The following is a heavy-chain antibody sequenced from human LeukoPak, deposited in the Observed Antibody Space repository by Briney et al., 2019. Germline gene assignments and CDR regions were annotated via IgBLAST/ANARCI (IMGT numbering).Heavy chain of an antibody. Sequence: GGSLRLSCAASGFTVSSNYMSWVRQAPGKGLEWVSVIYSGGSTYYADSVKGRFTISRDNSKNTLYLQMNSLRAEDTAVYYCAKDGNYYDSSGYTLDYWGQGTLVTVSS. V-gene: IGHV3-53*01. CDR1: GFTVSSNY. CDR2: IYSGGST. CDR3: AKDGNYYDSSGYTLDY. J-gene: IGHJ4*02. D-gene: IGHD3-22*01.